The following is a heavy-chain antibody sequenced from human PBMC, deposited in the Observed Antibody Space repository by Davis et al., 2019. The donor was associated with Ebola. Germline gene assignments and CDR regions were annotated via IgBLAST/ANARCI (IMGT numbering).Heavy chain of an antibody. CDR1: GYTFTSYY. Sequence: SVTVSCKASGYTFTSYYMHWVRQAPGQGLEWMGRIIPILGIANYAQKFQGRVTITADKSTSTAYMELRSLRSDDTAVYYCARDRGSHWFDPWGQGTLVTVSS. D-gene: IGHD3-10*01. J-gene: IGHJ5*02. CDR2: IIPILGIA. CDR3: ARDRGSHWFDP. V-gene: IGHV1-69*04.